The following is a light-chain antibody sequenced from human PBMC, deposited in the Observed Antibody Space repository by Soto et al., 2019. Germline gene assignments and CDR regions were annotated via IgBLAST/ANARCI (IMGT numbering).Light chain of an antibody. CDR1: QSVSSSY. Sequence: EIVLTQSPGTLSLSPGERATLSCRASQSVSSSYLAWYQQKPGQAPRLLIYGASSRANDIPDRFSGSGSGTDFTLTISRLEPEDFAAYYCQQYGSSPRTCGGGTKGEIK. CDR2: GAS. CDR3: QQYGSSPRT. V-gene: IGKV3-20*01. J-gene: IGKJ4*01.